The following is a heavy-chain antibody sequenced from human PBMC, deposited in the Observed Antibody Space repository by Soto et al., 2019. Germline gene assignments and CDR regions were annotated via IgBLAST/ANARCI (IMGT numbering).Heavy chain of an antibody. J-gene: IGHJ4*02. Sequence: SETLSLTCAVYGGSFSGYYWTWIRQPPGTGLEWIGEINHSGSTNYNPSLKSRVTISVDTSKNQFSLKLTSVTAADTAVYSCARDKITDLFDYWGQGTLVSVSS. CDR3: ARDKITDLFDY. CDR2: INHSGST. CDR1: GGSFSGYY. D-gene: IGHD3-10*01. V-gene: IGHV4-34*01.